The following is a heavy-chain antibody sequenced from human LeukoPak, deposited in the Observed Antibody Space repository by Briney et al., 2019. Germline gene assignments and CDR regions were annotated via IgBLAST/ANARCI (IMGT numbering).Heavy chain of an antibody. D-gene: IGHD4-17*01. Sequence: SETLSLTCTVSGHSISSGYYWGWIRQPPGKGLEWIGSIYHSGSTYYNPSLKSRVTISVDTSKNQFSLKLSSVTAADTAVYYCARVTYGGYGGAPFDYWGQGTLVTVSS. CDR3: ARVTYGGYGGAPFDY. CDR1: GHSISSGYY. V-gene: IGHV4-38-2*02. CDR2: IYHSGST. J-gene: IGHJ4*02.